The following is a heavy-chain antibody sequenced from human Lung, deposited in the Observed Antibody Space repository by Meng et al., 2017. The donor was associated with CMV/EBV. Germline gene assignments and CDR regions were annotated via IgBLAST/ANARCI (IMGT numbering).Heavy chain of an antibody. CDR3: ASWGYSSSWYYFDY. V-gene: IGHV4-59*01. J-gene: IGHJ4*02. Sequence: SETLSLXXTVSGGSISSYYWSWIRPPPGKGLEWIGYIYYSGSTNYNPSLKSRVTISVDTSKNQFSLKLSSVTAADTAVYYCASWGYSSSWYYFDYWGQRSLVTVSS. D-gene: IGHD6-13*01. CDR2: IYYSGST. CDR1: GGSISSYY.